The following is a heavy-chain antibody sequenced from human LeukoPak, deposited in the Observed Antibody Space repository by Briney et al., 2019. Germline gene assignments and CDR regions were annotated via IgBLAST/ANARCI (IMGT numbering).Heavy chain of an antibody. V-gene: IGHV3-74*01. CDR2: INTDGSST. CDR3: ARAGPNDILTGYLNY. Sequence: GGSLRLSCGASGFTFSTYWMHWVRQAPGKGLVWVSRINTDGSSTNYADSEKGRFTISRDNAKNTLYLQMNSLRAEDTAVYYCARAGPNDILTGYLNYWGQGTLVTVSS. D-gene: IGHD3-9*01. J-gene: IGHJ4*02. CDR1: GFTFSTYW.